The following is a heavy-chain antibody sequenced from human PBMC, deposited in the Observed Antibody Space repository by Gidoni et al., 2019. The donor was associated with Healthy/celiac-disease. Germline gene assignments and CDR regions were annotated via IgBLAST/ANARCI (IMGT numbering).Heavy chain of an antibody. J-gene: IGHJ6*02. V-gene: IGHV4-39*01. CDR3: ARLMGAVYCSGGSCYGPYYYGMDV. CDR1: GGSIRSSSYY. CDR2: IYYSGST. Sequence: QLQLQESGPGLVKPSETLSLTCTVSGGSIRSSSYYWGWILQPPGKGLEWIGSIYYSGSTYYNPSLKSRVTISVDTSKNQFSLKLSSVTAADTAVYYCARLMGAVYCSGGSCYGPYYYGMDVWGQGTTVTVSS. D-gene: IGHD2-15*01.